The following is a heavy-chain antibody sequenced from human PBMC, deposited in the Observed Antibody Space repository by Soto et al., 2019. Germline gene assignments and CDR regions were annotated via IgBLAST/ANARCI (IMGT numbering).Heavy chain of an antibody. J-gene: IGHJ4*02. CDR1: GFTFSDYY. V-gene: IGHV3-11*06. Sequence: GGSLRLSCAASGFTFSDYYMSWIRQAPGKGLEWVSYISSSSSYTNYADPVKGRFTISRDNAKNSLYLQMNSLRAEDTAVYYCARDSGPYYYGSGSYYHGYWGQGTLVTVSS. CDR3: ARDSGPYYYGSGSYYHGY. CDR2: ISSSSSYT. D-gene: IGHD3-10*01.